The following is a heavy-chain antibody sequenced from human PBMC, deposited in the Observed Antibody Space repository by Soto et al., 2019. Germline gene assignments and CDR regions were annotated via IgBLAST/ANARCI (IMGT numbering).Heavy chain of an antibody. D-gene: IGHD4-17*01. CDR3: ATVPSTVTTIY. Sequence: GGSLRLSCVASGFTFGIYWMSWVRQAPGKGLEWVANIKEDGSEENYVDSVKGRFTISRDNAKNSLYLQMNSLRVEDTAVYYCATVPSTVTTIYRAQRTPVTGSS. CDR2: IKEDGSEE. CDR1: GFTFGIYW. J-gene: IGHJ4*02. V-gene: IGHV3-7*01.